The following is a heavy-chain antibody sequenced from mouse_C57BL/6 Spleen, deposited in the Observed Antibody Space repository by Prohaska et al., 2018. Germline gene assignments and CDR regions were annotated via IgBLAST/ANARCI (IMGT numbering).Heavy chain of an antibody. J-gene: IGHJ3*01. Sequence: LEWIGEILPGSGITNYNDKFKGKATFTADTSSNTAYMQLSSLTTEDSAIYYCARTGFAYWGQGTLVTVSA. V-gene: IGHV1-9*01. CDR3: ARTGFAY. CDR2: ILPGSGIT.